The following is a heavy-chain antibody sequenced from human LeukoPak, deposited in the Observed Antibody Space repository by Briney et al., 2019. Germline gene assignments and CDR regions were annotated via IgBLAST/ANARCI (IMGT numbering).Heavy chain of an antibody. V-gene: IGHV3-23*01. J-gene: IGHJ4*01. D-gene: IGHD2-15*01. Sequence: GGSLRLSCAASGVTLSSYAMSWVRQAPGKGLEWVSAISGSGGSTYYADSVKGRFTISRDNSKNTLYLQMNSLRAEDTAVYYCAKERGVVVVAATKYYFDYWGKEPWSPSPQ. CDR3: AKERGVVVVAATKYYFDY. CDR1: GVTLSSYA. CDR2: ISGSGGST.